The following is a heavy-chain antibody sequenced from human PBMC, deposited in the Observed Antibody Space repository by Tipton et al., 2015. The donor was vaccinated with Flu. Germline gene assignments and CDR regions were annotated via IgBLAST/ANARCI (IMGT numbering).Heavy chain of an antibody. J-gene: IGHJ5*02. CDR3: ARAPSGGSSIAARPNWSDP. Sequence: TLSLTCAVYGGSFSGYYWSWIRQPPGKGLEWIGEINHSGSTNYNPSLKSRVTISVDTSKIQFSLKLSSVTAGDTAVYYCARAPSGGSSIAARPNWSDPWGQGTLVTVSS. D-gene: IGHD6-6*01. CDR2: INHSGST. CDR1: GGSFSGYY. V-gene: IGHV4-34*01.